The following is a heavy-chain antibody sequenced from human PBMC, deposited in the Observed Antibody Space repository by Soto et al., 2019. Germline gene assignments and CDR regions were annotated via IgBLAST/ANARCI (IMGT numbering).Heavy chain of an antibody. CDR3: VRDGTKNLRDWFDP. CDR1: CASLSGYY. V-gene: IGHV4-4*07. D-gene: IGHD1-1*01. J-gene: IGHJ5*02. Sequence: SETLSLTCNVSCASLSGYYWSWIRQPPRKGLEWIGRIYATGSSDYNPSLKSRITISVDMSKKQFSLTLRSVTAADTAMYYCVRDGTKNLRDWFDPWGQGILVTVSS. CDR2: IYATGSS.